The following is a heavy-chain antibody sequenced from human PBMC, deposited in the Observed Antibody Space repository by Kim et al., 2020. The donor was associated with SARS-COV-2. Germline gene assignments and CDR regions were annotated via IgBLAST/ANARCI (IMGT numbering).Heavy chain of an antibody. J-gene: IGHJ6*02. V-gene: IGHV3-21*01. CDR1: GFTFSNYT. CDR2: ISSSSSYI. Sequence: GGSLRLSCAASGFTFSNYTMNWVRQAPGKGLEWVSFISSSSSYIYYADSVKGRFTISRDNAKNSLYLQMNNLRAEDTAVYYCAREYVLPRPSPHDLGLWFGQSINHYFYYGMDVWGQGTTVTVSS. CDR3: AREYVLPRPSPHDLGLWFGQSINHYFYYGMDV. D-gene: IGHD3-10*01.